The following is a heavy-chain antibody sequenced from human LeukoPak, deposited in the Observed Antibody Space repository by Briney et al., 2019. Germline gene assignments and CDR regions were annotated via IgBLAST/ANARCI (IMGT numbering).Heavy chain of an antibody. V-gene: IGHV1-69*04. Sequence: SVKVSCKASGGTFSSYAISWVRQAPGQGLEWLGRIIPILGIANYAQKFQGRVTITADKSTSTAYMELSSLRSEDTAVYYCARVSRFGELLIDYWGQGTLVTVSS. CDR3: ARVSRFGELLIDY. D-gene: IGHD3-10*01. CDR1: GGTFSSYA. CDR2: IIPILGIA. J-gene: IGHJ4*02.